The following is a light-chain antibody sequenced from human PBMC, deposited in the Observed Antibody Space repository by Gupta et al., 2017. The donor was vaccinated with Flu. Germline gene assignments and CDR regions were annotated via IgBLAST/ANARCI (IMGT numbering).Light chain of an antibody. CDR3: QQYFSVPPIT. CDR1: QNVLYRLNNKNY. Sequence: RASQNVLYRLNNKNYLAWYQQKPRQPPSLLINWASIRESGVPDRFSGSGSGTEFSLTIDPVQAEDVAVYYCQQYFSVPPITFGQGTRLEIK. CDR2: WAS. J-gene: IGKJ5*01. V-gene: IGKV4-1*01.